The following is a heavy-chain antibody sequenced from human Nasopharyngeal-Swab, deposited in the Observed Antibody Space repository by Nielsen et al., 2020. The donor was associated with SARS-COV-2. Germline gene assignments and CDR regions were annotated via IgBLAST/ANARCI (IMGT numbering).Heavy chain of an antibody. V-gene: IGHV1-18*01. Sequence: ASVKVSCKASGYTFTSYDISWVRQAPGQGLEWMGWISAYNGNTNYAQKLQGRVTMTTDTSTSTAYMELRSLRSDDTAVYYCARSVDYGDYFDYWGQGTLVPVSS. CDR1: GYTFTSYD. D-gene: IGHD4-17*01. CDR2: ISAYNGNT. J-gene: IGHJ4*02. CDR3: ARSVDYGDYFDY.